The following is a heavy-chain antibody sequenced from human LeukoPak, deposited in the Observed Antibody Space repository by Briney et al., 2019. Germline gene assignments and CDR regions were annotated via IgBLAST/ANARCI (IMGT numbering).Heavy chain of an antibody. CDR1: GGSISPYY. CDR2: IYYSGST. Sequence: SETLSLTCTVSGGSISPYYWNWIRQPPGKGLEWIGYIYYSGSTNYNPSLKSRVTISVDTSKNQFSLKLSSVTAADTAVYYCARASSGWSYDYWGQGTLVTVSS. V-gene: IGHV4-59*01. D-gene: IGHD6-19*01. J-gene: IGHJ4*02. CDR3: ARASSGWSYDY.